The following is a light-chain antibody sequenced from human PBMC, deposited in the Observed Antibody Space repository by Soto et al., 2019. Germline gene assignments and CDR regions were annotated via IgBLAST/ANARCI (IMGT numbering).Light chain of an antibody. J-gene: IGKJ1*01. V-gene: IGKV4-1*01. CDR2: WAS. CDR1: LSGIYSANNKNC. Sequence: DIVMTQSPESLAVSLGERATINRKCSLSGIYSANNKNCLAWYQQKPGQPPKLLIYWASTRESGVPDRFSGSGSGTDFTLTISSLQAEDLAVYYCQQYLGIPRTFGQGTKVDI. CDR3: QQYLGIPRT.